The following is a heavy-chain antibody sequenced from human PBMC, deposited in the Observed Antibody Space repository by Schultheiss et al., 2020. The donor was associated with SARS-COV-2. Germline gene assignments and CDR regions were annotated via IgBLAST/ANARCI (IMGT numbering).Heavy chain of an antibody. V-gene: IGHV6-1*01. CDR1: GDSVSSNSAA. CDR3: AREIAVAGPYAFDL. CDR2: TYYRSKWSS. J-gene: IGHJ3*01. Sequence: SQTLSLTCAISGDSVSSNSAAWNWIRQSPSRGLEWLGRTYYRSKWSSDYAVSLQSRIIFNPDTSKNQFSLQLNSVTPEDTAVYYCAREIAVAGPYAFDLWGQGTTVTVSS. D-gene: IGHD6-19*01.